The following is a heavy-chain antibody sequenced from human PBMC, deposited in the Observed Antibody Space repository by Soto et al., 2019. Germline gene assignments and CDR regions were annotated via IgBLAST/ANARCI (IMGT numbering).Heavy chain of an antibody. CDR1: GYSFTDYH. V-gene: IGHV1-2*04. D-gene: IGHD2-8*01. Sequence: QVQLVQSGAEVKKPGASVKVSCKASGYSFTDYHIHWVRQAPGQGLEWLGRINPKSGGTSTAQKFQGWVTMTTDTSCRAASMVLTSLTHAVTAIYYWARGDATDCSKGLCSFSYTPDMDVWGQGPTVTFPS. CDR2: INPKSGGT. J-gene: IGHJ6*02. CDR3: ARGDATDCSKGLCSFSYTPDMDV.